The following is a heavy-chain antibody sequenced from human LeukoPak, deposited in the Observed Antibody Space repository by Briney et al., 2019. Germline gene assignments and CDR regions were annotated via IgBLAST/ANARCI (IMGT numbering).Heavy chain of an antibody. D-gene: IGHD6-19*01. CDR1: GDSISSHY. Sequence: SETLSLTCTVSGDSISSHYWSWIRQPPGKGLEWIGCICSSGSANYNPSLKSRVAISVDTSRNQFSLNLTSVTAADTAVYYCAKTGRPNDSGWFRWFDPWGQGTLVTVSS. J-gene: IGHJ5*02. CDR3: AKTGRPNDSGWFRWFDP. V-gene: IGHV4-4*09. CDR2: ICSSGSA.